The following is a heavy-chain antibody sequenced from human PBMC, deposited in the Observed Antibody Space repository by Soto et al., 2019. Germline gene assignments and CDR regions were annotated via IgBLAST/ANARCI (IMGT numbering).Heavy chain of an antibody. CDR1: GVSLNTSDTW. CDR2: YHSGGST. D-gene: IGHD1-1*01. V-gene: IGHV4-30-4*01. J-gene: IGHJ6*02. Sequence: QVQLQESGSGLVKPSQSLSLTCTVSGVSLNTSDTWWSWIRQSPGKGLEFIGYYHSGGSTYYDASLRSRVIISVDTSTSQFTLKLDYVTVADKAVYFCVRSRQMESDNDYGLDVWGQGTTVTVSS. CDR3: VRSRQMESDNDYGLDV.